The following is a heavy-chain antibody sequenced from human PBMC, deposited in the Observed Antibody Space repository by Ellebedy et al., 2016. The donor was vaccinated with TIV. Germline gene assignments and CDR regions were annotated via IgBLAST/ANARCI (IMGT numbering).Heavy chain of an antibody. CDR3: ATGHYYESSGYYSGGG. J-gene: IGHJ4*02. CDR2: INTDGSNT. CDR1: GFPFSSYW. V-gene: IGHV3-74*01. D-gene: IGHD3-22*01. Sequence: GGSLRLSCAASGFPFSSYWMHWVRQAPGKGLVWVSQINTDGSNTNYADSVKGRFTISRDNAKNTLYLQMNSLRGEDTAVYYCATGHYYESSGYYSGGGWGQGTLVTVSS.